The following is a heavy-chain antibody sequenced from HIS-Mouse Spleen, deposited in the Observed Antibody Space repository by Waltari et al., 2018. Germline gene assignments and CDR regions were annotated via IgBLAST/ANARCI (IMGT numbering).Heavy chain of an antibody. CDR2: ISSSSSTI. Sequence: EVQLVDSGGGLVQPGGSLRLSWAACGFPFGSYGMNWVRQASGKGLEWVSYISSSSSTIYYADSVKGRFTISRDNAKNSLYLQMNSLRAEDTAVYYCARGPYIVGATTGIDYWGQGTLVTVSS. CDR1: GFPFGSYG. D-gene: IGHD1-26*01. V-gene: IGHV3-48*01. J-gene: IGHJ4*02. CDR3: ARGPYIVGATTGIDY.